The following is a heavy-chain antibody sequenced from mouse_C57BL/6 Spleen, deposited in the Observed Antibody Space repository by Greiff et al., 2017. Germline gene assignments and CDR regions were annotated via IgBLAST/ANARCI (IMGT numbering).Heavy chain of an antibody. Sequence: QVQLQQSGPELVKPGASVKISCKASGYAFSSSWMNWVKQRPGKGLEWIGRIYPGDGDTTYNGKFKGKATLTADKSSSTAYMQLSSLTSEDSAVYFCAREAVYDGYYGYFDVWGTGTTVTVSS. CDR1: GYAFSSSW. CDR3: AREAVYDGYYGYFDV. J-gene: IGHJ1*03. CDR2: IYPGDGDT. V-gene: IGHV1-82*01. D-gene: IGHD2-3*01.